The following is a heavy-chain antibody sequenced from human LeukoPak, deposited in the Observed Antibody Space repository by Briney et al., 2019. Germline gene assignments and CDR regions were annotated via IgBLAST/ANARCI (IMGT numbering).Heavy chain of an antibody. Sequence: GGTLRLSCAASGFTFDDYAMNWVRQAPGKGLEWVSLISWDGGSTYYADSVKGRFTISRDNSKNSLHLQMNSLRAEDTALFYCTKDRGSYGGLAFDYWGQGTLVTVSS. V-gene: IGHV3-43D*03. J-gene: IGHJ4*02. CDR2: ISWDGGST. CDR1: GFTFDDYA. CDR3: TKDRGSYGGLAFDY. D-gene: IGHD5-18*01.